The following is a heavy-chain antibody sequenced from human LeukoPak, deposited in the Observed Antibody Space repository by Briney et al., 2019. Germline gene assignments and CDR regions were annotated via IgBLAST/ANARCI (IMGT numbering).Heavy chain of an antibody. CDR1: GFTFSSYS. J-gene: IGHJ4*02. CDR2: ISSSSSYI. D-gene: IGHD2-15*01. V-gene: IGHV3-21*01. Sequence: PGGSLTLSCAASGFTFSSYSMNWVRQAPGMGLEWVSFISSSSSYIYYADSVKGRFTISRDNAKNSLYLQMNSLRAEDTAVYYCARDCGGSGDYWGPGTLVTVSS. CDR3: ARDCGGSGDY.